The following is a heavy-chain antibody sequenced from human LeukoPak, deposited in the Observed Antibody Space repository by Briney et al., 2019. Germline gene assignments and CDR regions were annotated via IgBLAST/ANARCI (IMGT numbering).Heavy chain of an antibody. V-gene: IGHV4-39*07. Sequence: SQTLSLTCTVSGSSISSRDYYWSWIRQHPGKGLEWIGSIYYSGSTYYNPSLKSRVTISVDTSKNQFSLKLSSVTAADTAVYYCARDVGGSSSSSFFDYWGQGTLVTVSS. CDR2: IYYSGST. J-gene: IGHJ4*02. CDR3: ARDVGGSSSSSFFDY. D-gene: IGHD6-6*01. CDR1: GSSISSRDYY.